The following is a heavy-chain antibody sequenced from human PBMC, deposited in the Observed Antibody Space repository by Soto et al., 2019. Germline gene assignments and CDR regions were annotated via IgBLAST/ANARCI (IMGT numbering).Heavy chain of an antibody. CDR1: GGSISSGDYY. J-gene: IGHJ4*02. Sequence: QVQLQESGPGLVKPSQTLSLTCTVSGGSISSGDYYWSWIRQPPGKGLEWIGYIYYSGSTYYNPSRKSRVTISVDTSKNQLTLKLSSVTAADTAVYYCAATTAWGVGATTVDYWGQGTLVTVSS. CDR3: AATTAWGVGATTVDY. V-gene: IGHV4-30-4*01. CDR2: IYYSGST. D-gene: IGHD1-26*01.